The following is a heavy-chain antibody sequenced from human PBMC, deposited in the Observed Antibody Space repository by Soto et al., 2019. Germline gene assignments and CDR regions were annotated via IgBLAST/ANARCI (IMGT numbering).Heavy chain of an antibody. V-gene: IGHV1-69*17. J-gene: IGHJ5*02. D-gene: IGHD2-15*01. CDR3: ARDTHSAGGWFDT. Sequence: QVQLVQSGAEVKKPGSSVKVSCKASGGTSRSLSITWVRQAPGQGLEWMGGITPLFGIANYPQKFQGRLTITADKPTGTAYLELSRLRSEDTAVYYCARDTHSAGGWFDTWGRGTLVTVSS. CDR1: GGTSRSLS. CDR2: ITPLFGIA.